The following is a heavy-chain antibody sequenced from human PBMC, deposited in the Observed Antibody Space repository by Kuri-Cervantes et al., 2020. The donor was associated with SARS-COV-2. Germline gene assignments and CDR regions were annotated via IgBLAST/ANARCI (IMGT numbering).Heavy chain of an antibody. CDR3: VRDGDHWNFDY. V-gene: IGHV3-48*03. CDR2: ISSSGSTI. J-gene: IGHJ4*02. CDR1: GFTFSSYE. Sequence: GESLKISCAASGFTFSSYEMNWVRQAPGKGLEWVSYISSSGSTIYYADSVKGRFTLSRDNAKNMLFLQMNSLRAEDTAVCYCVRDGDHWNFDYWGQGTLVTVSS. D-gene: IGHD1-1*01.